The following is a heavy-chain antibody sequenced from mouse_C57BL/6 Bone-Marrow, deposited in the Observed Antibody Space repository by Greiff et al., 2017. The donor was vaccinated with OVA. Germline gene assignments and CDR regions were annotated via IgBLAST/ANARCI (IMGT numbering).Heavy chain of an antibody. CDR2: IWGGGST. CDR1: GFSLTSYG. J-gene: IGHJ3*01. V-gene: IGHV2-9*01. Sequence: VMLVESGPGLVAPSQSLSITCTVSGFSLTSYGVDWVRQPPGKGLEWLGVIWGGGSTNYNSALMSRLSISKDNSKSQVFLKMNSLQTDDTAMYYCAKPIGGYDGYRVPFAYWGQGTLVTVSA. CDR3: AKPIGGYDGYRVPFAY. D-gene: IGHD2-3*01.